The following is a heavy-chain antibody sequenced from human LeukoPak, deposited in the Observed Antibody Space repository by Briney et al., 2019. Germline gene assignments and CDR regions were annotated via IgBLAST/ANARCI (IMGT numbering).Heavy chain of an antibody. D-gene: IGHD3-22*01. CDR2: IYHTGSN. V-gene: IGHV4-61*08. CDR3: AREAYYYDSSGYRDAFDI. CDR1: GGSVSSADYY. J-gene: IGHJ3*02. Sequence: PSETLSLTCTVSGGSVSSADYYWSWIRHPPGKALEWIGYIYHTGSNNYKYSLKSRVTISVDKSKNQFSLKLSSVTAADTAVYYCAREAYYYDSSGYRDAFDIWGQGTMVTVSS.